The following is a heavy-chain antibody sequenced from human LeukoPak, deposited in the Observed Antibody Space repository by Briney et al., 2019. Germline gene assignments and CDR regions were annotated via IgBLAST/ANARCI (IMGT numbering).Heavy chain of an antibody. V-gene: IGHV4-34*01. D-gene: IGHD3-22*01. Sequence: LRLSCAASGFTFSDYYMSWIRQPPGKGLEWIGEINHSGSTNYNPSLKSRVTISVDTSKNQFSLKLSSVTAADTAVYYCARQYYYDITVRLNNWFDPWGQGTLVTVSS. CDR1: GFTFSDYY. CDR3: ARQYYYDITVRLNNWFDP. CDR2: INHSGST. J-gene: IGHJ5*02.